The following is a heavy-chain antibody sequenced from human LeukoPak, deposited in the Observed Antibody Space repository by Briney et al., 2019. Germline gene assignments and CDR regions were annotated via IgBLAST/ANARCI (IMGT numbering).Heavy chain of an antibody. J-gene: IGHJ5*02. CDR2: INHSGST. Sequence: KPSETLSLTCAVYGGSFSGYYWSWIRQPPGKGLEWIGEINHSGSTNYNPSLKSRVTISVDTSKNQFSLKLSSVTAADTAVYYCARGSIVVVEPWGQGTLVTVSS. V-gene: IGHV4-34*01. D-gene: IGHD2-21*01. CDR1: GGSFSGYY. CDR3: ARGSIVVVEP.